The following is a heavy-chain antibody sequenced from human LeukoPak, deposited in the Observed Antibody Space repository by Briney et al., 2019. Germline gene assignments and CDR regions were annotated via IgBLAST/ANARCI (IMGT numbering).Heavy chain of an antibody. J-gene: IGHJ4*02. CDR3: AKDPTYYYGSGSYLTFDY. D-gene: IGHD3-10*01. Sequence: GGSLRLSCAASGLHFSGTAMSWVRQAPGKGLEWVSAISGSGGSTYYADSVKGRFTISRDNSKNTLYLQMNSLRAEDTAVYYCAKDPTYYYGSGSYLTFDYWGPGTLVTVSS. V-gene: IGHV3-23*01. CDR2: ISGSGGST. CDR1: GLHFSGTA.